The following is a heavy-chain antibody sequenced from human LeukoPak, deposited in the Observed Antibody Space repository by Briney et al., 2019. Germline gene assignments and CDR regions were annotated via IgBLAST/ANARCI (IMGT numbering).Heavy chain of an antibody. J-gene: IGHJ4*02. D-gene: IGHD4-23*01. CDR2: IYYSGST. V-gene: IGHV4-39*07. CDR3: ARSHHGGNYFDY. Sequence: MPSETLSLTCTVFGGSISSSSYYWGWIRQPPGKGLEWIGSIYYSGSTYYNPSLKSRVTISVDTSKNQFSLKLSSVTAADTAVYYCARSHHGGNYFDYWGQGTLVTVSS. CDR1: GGSISSSSYY.